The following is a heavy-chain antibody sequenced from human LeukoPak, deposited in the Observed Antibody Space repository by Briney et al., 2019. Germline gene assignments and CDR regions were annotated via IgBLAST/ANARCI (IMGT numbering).Heavy chain of an antibody. J-gene: IGHJ3*02. Sequence: AGGSLRLSCAASGFTFSSSWMHWVRQAPGKGLEWVSVLYSGGSTKYAESVKGRFTISRDNSENTLYLQMNSLRVEDTAMYFCARDPPRGFGNAFDIWGQGTMVTVSP. CDR3: ARDPPRGFGNAFDI. V-gene: IGHV3-53*01. CDR2: LYSGGST. CDR1: GFTFSSSW. D-gene: IGHD2-15*01.